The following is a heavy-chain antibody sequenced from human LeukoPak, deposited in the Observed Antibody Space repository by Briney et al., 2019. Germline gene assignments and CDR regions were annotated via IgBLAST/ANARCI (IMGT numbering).Heavy chain of an antibody. CDR3: ARDPALDY. CDR2: IRGSGDST. CDR1: GFTFSTYA. J-gene: IGHJ4*02. Sequence: HPGGSLRLSCAVSGFTFSTYAMSWVRQAPGKGLEWVSGIRGSGDSTYYADSVKGRFTISRDNAKNSLYLQMNSLRTEDTAVYYCARDPALDYWGQGTLVTVSS. V-gene: IGHV3-23*01.